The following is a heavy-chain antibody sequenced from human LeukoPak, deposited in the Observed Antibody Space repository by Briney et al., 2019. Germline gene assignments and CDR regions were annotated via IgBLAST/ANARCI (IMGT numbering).Heavy chain of an antibody. D-gene: IGHD1-26*01. CDR1: GYSCTDYY. J-gene: IGHJ4*02. CDR3: ATDSLNLWELLGY. V-gene: IGHV1-69-2*01. Sequence: ASVKVFCKVSGYSCTDYYMHWVQQAPGKGLEWMGLVDPEDGETIYAEKFQGRVTITADTSTDTAYMELSSLRSEDTAVYYCATDSLNLWELLGYWGQGTLVTASS. CDR2: VDPEDGET.